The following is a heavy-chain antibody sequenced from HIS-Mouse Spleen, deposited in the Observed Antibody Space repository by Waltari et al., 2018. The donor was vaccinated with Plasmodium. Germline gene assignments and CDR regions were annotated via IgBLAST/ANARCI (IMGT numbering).Heavy chain of an antibody. CDR3: AGDSRHYSGSYY. CDR2: IYYSGST. D-gene: IGHD1-26*01. V-gene: IGHV4-39*07. J-gene: IGHJ4*02. Sequence: QLQLQASGPGLVKPSETLSLPCTVSGCPIRSSRYHWGWIRQPPGKGLEWLGRIYYSGSTYYNPSLKSRVTQSVDTSKNQFSLKLSSVTAADTAVYYCAGDSRHYSGSYYWGQGTLVTVSS. CDR1: GCPIRSSRYH.